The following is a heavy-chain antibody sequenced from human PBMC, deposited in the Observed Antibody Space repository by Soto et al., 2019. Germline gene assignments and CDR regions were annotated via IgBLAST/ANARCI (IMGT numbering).Heavy chain of an antibody. V-gene: IGHV3-23*01. Sequence: GGSLRLSCEASGFTISNHAMSWVRQAPGKGLEWVSGISGTSRSTYYADSAKGRFTISRDNSENTLYLQMTSLRADDTAVYYCAKASHAYSVFMDVWGQGTTVTVSS. CDR1: GFTISNHA. D-gene: IGHD1-26*01. CDR2: ISGTSRST. J-gene: IGHJ6*02. CDR3: AKASHAYSVFMDV.